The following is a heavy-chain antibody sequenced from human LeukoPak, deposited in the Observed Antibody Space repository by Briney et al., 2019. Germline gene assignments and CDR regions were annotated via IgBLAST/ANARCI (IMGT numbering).Heavy chain of an antibody. CDR1: GYTFTSYA. V-gene: IGHV1-3*01. D-gene: IGHD3-22*01. CDR2: INAGNGNT. J-gene: IGHJ4*02. CDR3: ARDGGSGYYPAV. Sequence: EASVKVSCKASGYTFTSYAMHWVRQAPGQRLEWMGWINAGNGNTKYSQKSQGRVTITRDTSASTAYKELSSLRSEDTAVYYCARDGGSGYYPAVWGQGTLVTVSS.